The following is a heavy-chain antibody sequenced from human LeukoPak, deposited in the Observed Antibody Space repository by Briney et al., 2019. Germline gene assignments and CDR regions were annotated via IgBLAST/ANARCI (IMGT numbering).Heavy chain of an antibody. CDR1: GFTFSSYG. D-gene: IGHD2-15*01. Sequence: PGGSLRPSCAASGFTFSSYGMSWVRQAPGKGLEWVSAMSGSGGSTYYADSVKGRFTISRDNSKNTLYLQMNSLRAEDTAVYYCARAGYCSGGSCYTRYYYMDVWGKGTTVTVSS. CDR2: MSGSGGST. CDR3: ARAGYCSGGSCYTRYYYMDV. V-gene: IGHV3-23*01. J-gene: IGHJ6*03.